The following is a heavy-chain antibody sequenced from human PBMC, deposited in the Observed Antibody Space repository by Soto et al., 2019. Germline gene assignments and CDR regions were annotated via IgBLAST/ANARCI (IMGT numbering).Heavy chain of an antibody. D-gene: IGHD2-2*01. CDR1: GGSISGGDFY. CDR2: IYNSGNT. Sequence: QVQLQESGPGLAKPSQTLSLTCTVSGGSISGGDFYWSWIRQPPGKGLEWIGFIYNSGNTYYNPSLKSRVTISKNTSKNQLSLKLRSVTAADTAMYYCARVVVPAAIVTNGFDPWGQGTLVTVSS. V-gene: IGHV4-30-4*01. J-gene: IGHJ5*02. CDR3: ARVVVPAAIVTNGFDP.